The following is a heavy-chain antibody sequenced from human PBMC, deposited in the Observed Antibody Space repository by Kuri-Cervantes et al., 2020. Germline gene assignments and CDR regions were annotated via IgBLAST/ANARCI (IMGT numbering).Heavy chain of an antibody. CDR1: GGSISSYY. D-gene: IGHD2-21*02. CDR3: ARGQSSAYCGGDCYSDWFDP. J-gene: IGHJ5*02. V-gene: IGHV4-59*01. Sequence: SETLSLASTVSGGSISSYYWSWIRQPPGKGLEWIGYIYYSGSTNYNPSLKGRVTISVDTSKNQFSLKLSSVTAADTAVYYCARGQSSAYCGGDCYSDWFDPWGQGTLVTVSS. CDR2: IYYSGST.